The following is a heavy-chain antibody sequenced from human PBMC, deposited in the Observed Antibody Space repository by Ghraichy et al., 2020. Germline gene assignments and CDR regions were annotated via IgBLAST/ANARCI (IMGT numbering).Heavy chain of an antibody. D-gene: IGHD6-19*01. J-gene: IGHJ4*02. Sequence: GGSLRLSCAASGFTFSNYAMSWVRQAPGKGLEWVSTISGSGSDTYYADSVKGRFTISRDSSKNTLYLQMNSLRAEDTAVYYCAKDSSGWCIDFWGQGTLVTVSS. CDR3: AKDSSGWCIDF. V-gene: IGHV3-23*01. CDR1: GFTFSNYA. CDR2: ISGSGSDT.